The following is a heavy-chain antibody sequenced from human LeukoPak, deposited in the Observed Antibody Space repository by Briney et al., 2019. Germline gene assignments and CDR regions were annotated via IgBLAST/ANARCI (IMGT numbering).Heavy chain of an antibody. Sequence: GASVKVSCKASGYTVTGYDMHWVRQAHGQGLEWMGWIDPNSGGTNYAQKCPGRVTMTRDTSISTAYMELSRLRSHDTAVYYCARSITMVRGVIITVWFDPWGQGTLVTVSS. CDR1: GYTVTGYD. J-gene: IGHJ5*02. CDR2: IDPNSGGT. D-gene: IGHD3-10*01. CDR3: ARSITMVRGVIITVWFDP. V-gene: IGHV1-2*02.